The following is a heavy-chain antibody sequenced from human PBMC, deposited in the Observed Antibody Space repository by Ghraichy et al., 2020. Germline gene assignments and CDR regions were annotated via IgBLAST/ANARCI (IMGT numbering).Heavy chain of an antibody. CDR2: IYWDDDK. D-gene: IGHD5-12*01. V-gene: IGHV2-5*02. CDR3: AHSLSYSGYDLRPNYYYYYMDV. Sequence: SGPTRVKPTQTLTLTCTFSGFSLSTSGVGVGWIRQPPGKALEWLALIYWDDDKRYSPSLKSRLTITKDTSKNQVVLTMTNMDPVDTATYYCAHSLSYSGYDLRPNYYYYYMDVWVKGTTVTVSS. CDR1: GFSLSTSGVG. J-gene: IGHJ6*03.